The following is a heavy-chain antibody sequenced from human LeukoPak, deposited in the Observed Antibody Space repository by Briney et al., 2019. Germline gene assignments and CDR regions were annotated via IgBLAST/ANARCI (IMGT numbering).Heavy chain of an antibody. V-gene: IGHV3-30-3*01. CDR1: GFTFSSYA. J-gene: IGHJ4*02. CDR2: ISYDGSNK. CDR3: ARVRVGFGELSPGVDY. Sequence: GGSPRLSCAASGFTFSSYAMHWVRQAPGKGLEWVAVISYDGSNKYYADSVKGRFTISRDNSKNTLYLQMNSLRAEDTAVYYCARVRVGFGELSPGVDYWGQGTLVTVSS. D-gene: IGHD3-10*01.